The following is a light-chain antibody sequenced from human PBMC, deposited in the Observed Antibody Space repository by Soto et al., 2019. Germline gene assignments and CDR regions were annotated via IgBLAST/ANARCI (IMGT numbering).Light chain of an antibody. CDR3: QVWDSSSDHFV. CDR2: DDR. J-gene: IGLJ1*01. V-gene: IGLV3-21*02. Sequence: SYELTQPPSFSVDRGQTGGITCGGHKIRSKSVHWYQQKPGQAPALVVYDDRDRPSGIPERFSGSHSGNTATLTISRVEAGDEAEYYCQVWDSSSDHFVFGTGTKVTVL. CDR1: KIRSKS.